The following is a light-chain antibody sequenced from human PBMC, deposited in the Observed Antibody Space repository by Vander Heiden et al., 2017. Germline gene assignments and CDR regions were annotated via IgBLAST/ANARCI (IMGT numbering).Light chain of an antibody. V-gene: IGKV3-20*01. CDR1: QSFGNNY. CDR2: DSS. Sequence: IVLTQTPGSLCLSPGERATLSCRASQSFGNNYLAWYQQKPGQAPRLLIFDSSTRATGVPDRFSGSGSGTDFTLTISGLEPEDFGVYYCQQYARSIGSFGQGTKLEIK. CDR3: QQYARSIGS. J-gene: IGKJ2*03.